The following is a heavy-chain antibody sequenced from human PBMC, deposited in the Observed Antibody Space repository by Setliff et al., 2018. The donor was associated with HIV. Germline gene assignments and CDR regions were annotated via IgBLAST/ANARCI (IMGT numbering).Heavy chain of an antibody. D-gene: IGHD5-18*01. CDR3: ARDQWGYSYGYYYYYYMDV. J-gene: IGHJ6*03. V-gene: IGHV3-30*02. CDR2: IRYDASNK. Sequence: GGSLRLSCAASGFTFSDYGIHWVRQAPGKGLAWLTYIRYDASNKFYADSVKGRFTISRDNSKNTLYLQMNSLRAEDTAVYYCARDQWGYSYGYYYYYYMDVWGKGTTVTVSS. CDR1: GFTFSDYG.